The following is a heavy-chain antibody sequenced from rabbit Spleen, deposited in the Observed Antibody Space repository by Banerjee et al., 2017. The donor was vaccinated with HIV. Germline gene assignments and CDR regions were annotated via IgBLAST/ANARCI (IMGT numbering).Heavy chain of an antibody. CDR2: IAGSSSGFT. CDR3: ARDTGSSFSSYGMDL. Sequence: QQQLEESGGDLVKPEGSLTLTCTASGFSFSSSWVCWVRQAPGKGLEWIACIAGSSSGFTYSATWAKGRFTCSKTSSTTVTLQMTSLTVADTATYFCARDTGSSFSSYGMDLWGPGTLVTVS. D-gene: IGHD8-1*01. CDR1: GFSFSSSW. V-gene: IGHV1S45*01. J-gene: IGHJ6*01.